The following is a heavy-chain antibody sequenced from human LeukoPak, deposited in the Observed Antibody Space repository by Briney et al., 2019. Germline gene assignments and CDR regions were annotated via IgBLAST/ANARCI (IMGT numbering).Heavy chain of an antibody. CDR3: AASARGYSGSTLEDY. Sequence: ASVKVSCKASGYTFTGYYMHWVRQAPGQGLEWMGWINPNSGGTNYAQKFQERVTITRDMSTSTAYMELSSLRSEDTAVYYCAASARGYSGSTLEDYWGQGTLVTVSS. J-gene: IGHJ4*02. CDR2: INPNSGGT. V-gene: IGHV1-2*02. CDR1: GYTFTGYY. D-gene: IGHD5-12*01.